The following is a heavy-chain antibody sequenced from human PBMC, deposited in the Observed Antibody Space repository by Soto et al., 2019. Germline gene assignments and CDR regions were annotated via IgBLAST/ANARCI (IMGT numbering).Heavy chain of an antibody. CDR1: GFTFSSYS. J-gene: IGHJ1*01. V-gene: IGHV3-48*02. Sequence: GGSLRLSCAASGFTFSSYSMNWVCQAPGKGLEWVSYISSSSSTIYYADSVKGRFTISRDNAKNSLYLQMNSLRDEDTAVYYCARDPPSSNYDSSGYYPEYFQHWGQGTLVTVSS. CDR3: ARDPPSSNYDSSGYYPEYFQH. D-gene: IGHD3-22*01. CDR2: ISSSSSTI.